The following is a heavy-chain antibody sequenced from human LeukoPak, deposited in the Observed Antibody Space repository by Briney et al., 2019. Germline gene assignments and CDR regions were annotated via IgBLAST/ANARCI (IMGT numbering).Heavy chain of an antibody. CDR2: IYYTGIT. CDR1: GGSISSGAFY. J-gene: IGHJ4*02. Sequence: SETLSLTCTVSGGSISSGAFYNNWIRQRPGKGLEWIGYIYYTGITSYNPSLKSRATMSVDTSMNQVSLKLSSLTAADTAVYYCAASSGVTLGRFWGQGTLVTVSS. CDR3: AASSGVTLGRF. D-gene: IGHD3-16*01. V-gene: IGHV4-31*03.